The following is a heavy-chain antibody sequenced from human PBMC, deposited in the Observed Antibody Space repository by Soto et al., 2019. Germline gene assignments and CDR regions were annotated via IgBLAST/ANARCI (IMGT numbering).Heavy chain of an antibody. CDR3: PAEDVAVAGAEMDS. CDR1: GFTFSNAW. V-gene: IGHV3-15*01. J-gene: IGHJ4*02. CDR2: IKSKTDGGTT. Sequence: EVQLVESGGGLVKPGGSLRLSCAASGFTFSNAWMHWVRQAPGKGLEWVGRIKSKTDGGTTDYAAHVQGRFTISSANSKNTLYLQMNSLKPEETVVYYCPAEDVAVAGAEMDSWGQGTRVTVSS. D-gene: IGHD6-19*01.